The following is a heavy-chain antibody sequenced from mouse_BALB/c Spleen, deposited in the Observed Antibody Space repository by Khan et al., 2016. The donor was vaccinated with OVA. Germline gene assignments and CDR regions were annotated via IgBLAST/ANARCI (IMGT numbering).Heavy chain of an antibody. Sequence: QVQLQQSGPELVKPGASLKVSCKASGYTFTDYIIGWVKQSARQGLEWIGDIFPGSDTPYYNEKFKDKATLTADKSSNTAYMQLSSLTSEDSAVYFCARGGYSVFAYWGQGTLVTGSA. CDR3: ARGGYSVFAY. CDR2: IFPGSDTP. V-gene: IGHV1-77*01. J-gene: IGHJ3*01. CDR1: GYTFTDYI. D-gene: IGHD2-14*01.